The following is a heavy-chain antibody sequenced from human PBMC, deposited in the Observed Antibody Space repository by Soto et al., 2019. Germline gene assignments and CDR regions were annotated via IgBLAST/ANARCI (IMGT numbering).Heavy chain of an antibody. V-gene: IGHV3-30*14. CDR2: ISYDGRNK. CDR3: ARSSGAAAGTVITRPTAHVPTGPPDY. CDR1: GFTFSSYA. D-gene: IGHD6-13*01. Sequence: QVQLVESGGGVVQPGRSLRLSCAASGFTFSSYAMHWVRQAPGKGLEWVAVISYDGRNKYYADSVKGRFTISRDNSKNTLYLQMNRLGAEDTAGYYCARSSGAAAGTVITRPTAHVPTGPPDYWGQGNLVTVSS. J-gene: IGHJ4*02.